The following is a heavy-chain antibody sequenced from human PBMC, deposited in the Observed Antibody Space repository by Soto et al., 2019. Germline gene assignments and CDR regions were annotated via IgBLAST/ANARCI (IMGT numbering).Heavy chain of an antibody. J-gene: IGHJ5*02. CDR2: IYYSGST. V-gene: IGHV4-30-4*01. CDR1: GGSISSGDYY. Sequence: SETLSLTCTVSGGSISSGDYYWSWIRQPPGKGLEWIGYIYYSGSTYYNPSLKSRVTISVDTSKNQFSLKLSSVTAADTAVYYCAREAGDYDILTGSGWFDPWGQGTLVTVSS. CDR3: AREAGDYDILTGSGWFDP. D-gene: IGHD3-9*01.